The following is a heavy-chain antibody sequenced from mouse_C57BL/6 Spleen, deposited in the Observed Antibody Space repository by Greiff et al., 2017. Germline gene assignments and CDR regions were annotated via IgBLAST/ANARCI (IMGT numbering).Heavy chain of an antibody. CDR3: AKKGKNYYGSSYWYCDV. J-gene: IGHJ1*03. Sequence: QVQLKESGAELARPGASVKLSCTASGYTFTSYGISWVKQRTGQGLEWIGEIYPRSGNTYYNEKFTGKATLTADKSSSPAYLELRSLTAEDSAVYFSAKKGKNYYGSSYWYCDVWGTGTTVTVAS. CDR2: IYPRSGNT. D-gene: IGHD1-1*01. V-gene: IGHV1-81*01. CDR1: GYTFTSYG.